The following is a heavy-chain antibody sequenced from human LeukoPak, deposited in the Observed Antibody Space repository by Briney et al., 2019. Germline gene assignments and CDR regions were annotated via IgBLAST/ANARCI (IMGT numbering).Heavy chain of an antibody. CDR3: ARVGEYCSGGSCYSVLDY. CDR2: IYYSGST. Sequence: PSETLSLTRAVSGGSISSGGYSWSWIRQPPGKGLEWIGYIYYSGSTYYNPSLKSRVTISVDTSKNQFSLKLSSVTAADTAVYYCARVGEYCSGGSCYSVLDYWGQGTLVTVSS. V-gene: IGHV4-31*11. J-gene: IGHJ4*02. CDR1: GGSISSGGYS. D-gene: IGHD2-15*01.